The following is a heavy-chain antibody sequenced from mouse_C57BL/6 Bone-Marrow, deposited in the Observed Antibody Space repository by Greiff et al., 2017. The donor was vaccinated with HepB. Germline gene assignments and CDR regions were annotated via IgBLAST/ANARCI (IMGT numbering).Heavy chain of an antibody. CDR3: AMEIYYEGGRDY. D-gene: IGHD1-1*01. V-gene: IGHV1-74*01. J-gene: IGHJ2*01. CDR2: IHPSDSDT. CDR1: GYTFTSYW. Sequence: QVQLQQPGAELVKPGASVKVSCKASGYTFTSYWMHWVKQRPGQGLEWIGRIHPSDSDTNYNQKFKGKATFTVDKSSSTAYMQLSSLTSEDSAVYYCAMEIYYEGGRDYWGQGTTLTVSS.